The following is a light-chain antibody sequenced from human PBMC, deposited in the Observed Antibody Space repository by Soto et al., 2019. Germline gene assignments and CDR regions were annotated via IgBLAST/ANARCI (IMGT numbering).Light chain of an antibody. J-gene: IGKJ4*01. CDR2: DTS. CDR3: QQYDTSLT. V-gene: IGKV3D-20*01. CDR1: HTIASVY. Sequence: IVLTQSPASLSLSPGERATLSCGASHTIASVYLAWYQHKPGLAPRLLIYDTSIRATGIPDRFTGSGSGTDFTLTISRLEPEDFAVYYWQQYDTSLTFGRGTKV.